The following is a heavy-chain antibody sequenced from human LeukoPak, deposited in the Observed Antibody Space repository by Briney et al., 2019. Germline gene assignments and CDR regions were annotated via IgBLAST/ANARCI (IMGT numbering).Heavy chain of an antibody. J-gene: IGHJ4*02. D-gene: IGHD2-15*01. CDR3: AKVGSNPGIFDY. CDR2: ISYDGSNK. V-gene: IGHV3-30*18. Sequence: GRSLRLSCAASGFTFSSYGMHWVRQAPGKGLEWVAVISYDGSNKYYADSVKGRFTISRDNSKNTLYLQMNSLRAEDTAVYYCAKVGSNPGIFDYWGQGTLVTVSS. CDR1: GFTFSSYG.